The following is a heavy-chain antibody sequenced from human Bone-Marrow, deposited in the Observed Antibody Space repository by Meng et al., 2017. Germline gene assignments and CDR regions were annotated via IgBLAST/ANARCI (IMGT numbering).Heavy chain of an antibody. D-gene: IGHD2/OR15-2a*01. J-gene: IGHJ4*02. Sequence: GGSLRLSCAASGFTVSSNEMSWVRQAPGKGLEWVSFISGGSTYYADSVKGRFTISRDNSKNTLYLQMNSLRAEDTAVYYCARGEDFYFNSNVHYFDYWGQGTLVTVSS. CDR2: ISGGST. CDR3: ARGEDFYFNSNVHYFDY. V-gene: IGHV3-38-3*01. CDR1: GFTVSSNE.